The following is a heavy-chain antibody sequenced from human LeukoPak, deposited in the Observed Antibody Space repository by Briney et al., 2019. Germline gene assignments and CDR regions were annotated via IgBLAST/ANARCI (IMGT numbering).Heavy chain of an antibody. CDR2: FYSGGST. CDR3: ARAPNFWSGYKA. D-gene: IGHD3-3*01. Sequence: TGGSLRLSCTASGFTFNDYYMSWIRQAPGKGLEWVSIFYSGGSTYYADSVKGRFTISRDNSKNTLYLQMNSLRAEDTAVYYCARAPNFWSGYKAWGQGTLVTVSS. J-gene: IGHJ4*02. CDR1: GFTFNDYY. V-gene: IGHV3-53*01.